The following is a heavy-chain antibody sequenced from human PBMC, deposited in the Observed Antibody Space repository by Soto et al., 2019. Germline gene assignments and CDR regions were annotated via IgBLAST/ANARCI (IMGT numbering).Heavy chain of an antibody. D-gene: IGHD2-8*02. CDR1: CGSFSGYY. CDR2: INHSGST. CDR3: ARDKITGLFDY. J-gene: IGHJ4*02. V-gene: IGHV4-34*01. Sequence: PSETLSLTNAVYCGSFSGYYWTWIRQPPGTGLEWIGEINHSGSTNYNPSLKSRVTISVDTSKNQFSLKLTSVTAADTAVYYCARDKITGLFDYWGQGTLVIVSS.